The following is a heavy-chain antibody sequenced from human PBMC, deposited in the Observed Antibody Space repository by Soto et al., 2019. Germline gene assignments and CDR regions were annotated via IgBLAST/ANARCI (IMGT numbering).Heavy chain of an antibody. CDR3: ARDTLRGDFDD. CDR1: GTTFSRSS. Sequence: HLVESGGGLVKPGGSLRLSCVASGTTFSRSSMHWVRQAPGKGLEWVSSISSESTYRYYADSAEGRFTVSRDNAKNSLFLQMDNLRVEDTAVYYCARDTLRGDFDDWGQGTLVTVPS. J-gene: IGHJ4*02. CDR2: ISSESTYR. D-gene: IGHD3-16*01. V-gene: IGHV3-21*06.